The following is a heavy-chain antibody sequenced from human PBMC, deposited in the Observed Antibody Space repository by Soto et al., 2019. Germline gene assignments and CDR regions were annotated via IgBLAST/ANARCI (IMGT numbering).Heavy chain of an antibody. Sequence: ASVKVSCKVSGYTLTELSMHWVRQAPGKGLEWMGGFDPEDGETIYAQKFQGRVTMTEDTSTDTAYMELSSLRSEDTAVYYCATAGWYSSSWHYYGMDVWGQGTTVTVSS. CDR1: GYTLTELS. CDR2: FDPEDGET. D-gene: IGHD6-13*01. CDR3: ATAGWYSSSWHYYGMDV. V-gene: IGHV1-24*01. J-gene: IGHJ6*02.